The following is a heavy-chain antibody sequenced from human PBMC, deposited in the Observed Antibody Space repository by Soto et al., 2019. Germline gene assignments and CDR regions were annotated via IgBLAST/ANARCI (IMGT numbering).Heavy chain of an antibody. V-gene: IGHV3-23*01. CDR2: VSGSGGST. CDR1: GFTFNTYA. CDR3: AKASGYNSGRATL. Sequence: EVQLLESGGVLVQPGGSLTISCVASGFTFNTYAMAWVRQAPGRGLEWVASVSGSGGSTYYADSVKGHFIISRDKSNNTVYLQMNSLRVEDTAVYYCAKASGYNSGRATLGGPGTLVTVSS. J-gene: IGHJ4*02. D-gene: IGHD6-19*01.